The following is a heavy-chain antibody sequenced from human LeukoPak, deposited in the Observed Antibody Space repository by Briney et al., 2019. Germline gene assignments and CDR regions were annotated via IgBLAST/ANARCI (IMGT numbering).Heavy chain of an antibody. CDR2: IIPIFGTA. CDR1: GGTFSSYA. CDR3: ARDGSDGYNLSFDY. V-gene: IGHV1-69*05. J-gene: IGHJ4*02. D-gene: IGHD5-24*01. Sequence: SVKVSCKASGGTFSSYAISWVRQAPGQGLELMGRIIPIFGTANYAQKFQGRVTITTDESTSTAYMELSSLRSEDTAVYYCARDGSDGYNLSFDYWGQGTLVTVSS.